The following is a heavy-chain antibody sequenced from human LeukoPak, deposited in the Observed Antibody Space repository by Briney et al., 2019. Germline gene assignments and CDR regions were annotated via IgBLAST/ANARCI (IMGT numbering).Heavy chain of an antibody. CDR3: ARDQATVTTLLDY. V-gene: IGHV1-18*01. CDR1: GYTFTIYG. Sequence: ASVKVSCKASGYTFTIYGISWVRQAPGQGLEWMGWISAYNGNTKYAQTLQGRVTMTTDTSTSTAYMELRSLRSDDTARYYCARDQATVTTLLDYWGQGTLVTVSS. J-gene: IGHJ4*02. D-gene: IGHD4-11*01. CDR2: ISAYNGNT.